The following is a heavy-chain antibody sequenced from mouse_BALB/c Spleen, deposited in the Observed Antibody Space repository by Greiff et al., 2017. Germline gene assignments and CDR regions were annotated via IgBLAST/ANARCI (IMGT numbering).Heavy chain of an antibody. J-gene: IGHJ3*01. CDR3: ARETGGAWFAY. Sequence: EVKLQESGPGLVKPSQTVSLTCTVTGISITTGNYRWSWIRQFPGNKLEWIGYIYYSGTITYNPSLTSRTTITRDTSKNQFFLEMNSLTAEDTATYYCARETGGAWFAYWGQGTLVTVSA. CDR1: GISITTGNYR. CDR2: IYYSGTI. V-gene: IGHV3-5*02.